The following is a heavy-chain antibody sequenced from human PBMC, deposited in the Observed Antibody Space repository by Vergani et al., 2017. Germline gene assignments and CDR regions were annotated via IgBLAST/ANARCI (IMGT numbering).Heavy chain of an antibody. CDR3: VVKRGTAAGDYFDY. CDR2: IIPIFGTA. J-gene: IGHJ4*02. V-gene: IGHV1-69*12. Sequence: QVKLVQSGAEVKKPGSSVKVSCKASGGTFSSYAISWVRQARGKGLEWMGGIIPIFGTANYEQKFQGRVTITADESTSTAYMELSSRRSEDTAVYYCVVKRGTAAGDYFDYWGQGTLVTVSS. CDR1: GGTFSSYA. D-gene: IGHD6-13*01.